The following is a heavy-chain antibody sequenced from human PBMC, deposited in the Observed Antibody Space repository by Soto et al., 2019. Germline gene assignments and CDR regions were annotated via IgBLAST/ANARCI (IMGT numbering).Heavy chain of an antibody. J-gene: IGHJ4*02. CDR1: GGAFSSFT. CDR2: IIPLLDLA. CDR3: AKLGVHDGAGSN. V-gene: IGHV1-69*02. D-gene: IGHD3-10*01. Sequence: QVQLVQSGAEVNEPGSSVKVSCKASGGAFSSFTISWVRQAPGQGLEWMGRIIPLLDLANYSQRYQGRVTLTADTYTTTAYMVLSSLKSEQTAVYFCAKLGVHDGAGSNWSQGTLVIVSS.